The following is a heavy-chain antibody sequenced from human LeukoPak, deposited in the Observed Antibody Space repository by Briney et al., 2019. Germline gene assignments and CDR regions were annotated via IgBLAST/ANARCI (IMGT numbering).Heavy chain of an antibody. Sequence: ASVKVSCKASGYTFISYSLNWVRQAPGQGLEWMGWINTNTGNPTYAQGFTGRFVFSLDTSVSTAYLQISSLKAEDTAVYYCARDLGGATQNFDYWGQGTLVTVSS. CDR1: GYTFISYS. CDR3: ARDLGGATQNFDY. V-gene: IGHV7-4-1*02. J-gene: IGHJ4*02. D-gene: IGHD1-26*01. CDR2: INTNTGNP.